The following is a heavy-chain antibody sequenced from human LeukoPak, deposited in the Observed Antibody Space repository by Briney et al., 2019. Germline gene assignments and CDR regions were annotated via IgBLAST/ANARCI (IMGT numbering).Heavy chain of an antibody. V-gene: IGHV3-7*04. J-gene: IGHJ4*02. CDR1: GFTFSSYW. Sequence: GGSLRLSCAAPGFTFSSYWMSWVRQAPGKGLEWVANIKQDGSVKYYVDSVKGRFTISRDNAKNSLYLQMNSLRAKDTAVYYCARDSGWGSGSFDYWGQGTLVTVSS. D-gene: IGHD6-25*01. CDR3: ARDSGWGSGSFDY. CDR2: IKQDGSVK.